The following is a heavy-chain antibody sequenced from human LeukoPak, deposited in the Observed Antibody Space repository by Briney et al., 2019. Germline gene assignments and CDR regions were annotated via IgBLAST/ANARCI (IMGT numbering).Heavy chain of an antibody. CDR2: IIPIFGTA. J-gene: IGHJ6*03. CDR1: GGTFSSYA. CDR3: ARRAEVYSSSSQYYYYYYMDV. D-gene: IGHD6-6*01. V-gene: IGHV1-69*06. Sequence: SVKVSCKASGGTFSSYAISWVRQAPGQGLEWMGGIIPIFGTANYAQKFQGRVTITADKSTSTAYMELSSLRSEDTAVYYCARRAEVYSSSSQYYYYYYMDVWGKGTTVTVSS.